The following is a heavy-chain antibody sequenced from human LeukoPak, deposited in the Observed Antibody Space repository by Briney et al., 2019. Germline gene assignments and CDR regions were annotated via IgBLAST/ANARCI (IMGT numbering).Heavy chain of an antibody. CDR1: GYSISNGYY. V-gene: IGHV4-38-2*02. Sequence: SETLSLTCTVSGYSISNGYYWGWIRQPPGKGLEWIGSIYHSGGTYYNPSLKSRLTISVDTSKNQFSLKLSSVTAADTAVYYCARLRLLWFGELQPNFDYWGQGTLVTVSS. CDR3: ARLRLLWFGELQPNFDY. CDR2: IYHSGGT. J-gene: IGHJ4*02. D-gene: IGHD3-10*01.